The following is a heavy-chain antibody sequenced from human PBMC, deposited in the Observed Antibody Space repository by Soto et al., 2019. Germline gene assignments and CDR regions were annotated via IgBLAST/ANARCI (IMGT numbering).Heavy chain of an antibody. V-gene: IGHV3-23*02. Sequence: LSLSCAASGFPFSNYAMSCVRQAPGTGLECVSAIGGSGGSIYYVDSVKGWFTISRDNSKNTLYLQMNSLRAEDTAMYYCAIPTGIEVTGPDYWGQGTLVTVSS. CDR1: GFPFSNYA. CDR3: AIPTGIEVTGPDY. CDR2: IGGSGGSI. J-gene: IGHJ4*02. D-gene: IGHD6-19*01.